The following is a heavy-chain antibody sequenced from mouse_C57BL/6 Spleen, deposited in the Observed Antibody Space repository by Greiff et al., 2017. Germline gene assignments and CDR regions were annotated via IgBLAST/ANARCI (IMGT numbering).Heavy chain of an antibody. V-gene: IGHV1-26*01. D-gene: IGHD1-1*02. CDR2: INPNNGGT. CDR3: ARSGVAPYYFDY. J-gene: IGHJ2*01. Sequence: VQLKQSGPELVKPGASVKISCKASGYTFTDSSMNWVKQSHGKSLEWIGDINPNNGGTSYNQKFKGKATLTVDKSSSTAYMELRSLTSEDSAVYYCARSGVAPYYFDYWGQGTTLTVSS. CDR1: GYTFTDSS.